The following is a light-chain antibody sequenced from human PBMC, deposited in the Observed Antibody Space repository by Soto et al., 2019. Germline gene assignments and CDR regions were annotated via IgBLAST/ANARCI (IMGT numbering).Light chain of an antibody. Sequence: EIVLTQSPGTLSLSPGERATLSCRASQSVSSSYLAWYQQKPGQAPRLLIYGASSRATGIPDRFSGSGSGTDFTLTISRLEPEDFAVYSCHQYDSSPLTFGGVTKVEIK. CDR2: GAS. J-gene: IGKJ4*01. CDR3: HQYDSSPLT. V-gene: IGKV3-20*01. CDR1: QSVSSSY.